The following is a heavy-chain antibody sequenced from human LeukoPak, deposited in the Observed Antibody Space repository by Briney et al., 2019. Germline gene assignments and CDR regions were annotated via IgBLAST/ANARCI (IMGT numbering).Heavy chain of an antibody. V-gene: IGHV3-23*01. CDR1: GFTFSSYA. D-gene: IGHD5-18*01. CDR3: AKGQLRLQLWCFDY. CDR2: ISGSGGST. J-gene: IGHJ4*02. Sequence: GGSLRLSCAASGFTFSSYAMSWVRQAPGKGLEWVSAISGSGGSTYYADSVKGRFTISRDNSKNTLYLQMNSLRAEGTAVYYCAKGQLRLQLWCFDYWGQGTLVTVSS.